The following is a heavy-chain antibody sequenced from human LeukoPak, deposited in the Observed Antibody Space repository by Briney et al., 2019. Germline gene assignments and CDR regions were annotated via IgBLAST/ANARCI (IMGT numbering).Heavy chain of an antibody. CDR1: GYTFTGYY. Sequence: ASVKVSCKASGYTFTGYYMHWVRQAPGQGLEWMGRINPNSGGTNYAQKFQGRVTMTRDTSISTAYMELSRLRSDDTAVYYCARVAKKEDWFHPWGQGTLVTVSS. CDR3: ARVAKKEDWFHP. J-gene: IGHJ5*02. CDR2: INPNSGGT. V-gene: IGHV1-2*06. D-gene: IGHD2-21*01.